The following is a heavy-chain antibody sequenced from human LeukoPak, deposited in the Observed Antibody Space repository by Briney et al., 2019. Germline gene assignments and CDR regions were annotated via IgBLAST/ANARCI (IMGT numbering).Heavy chain of an antibody. V-gene: IGHV3-30*18. J-gene: IGHJ4*02. CDR1: GFTFSSYG. Sequence: PGGSLRLSCAASGFTFSSYGMHWVRQAPGKGLEWVAVISYDGSNKYYADSVKGRFTISRDNSKNTLYLQMNSLRAEDTAVYYCAKLPTTGGGNRSTPDYWGQGTLVTVSS. CDR2: ISYDGSNK. D-gene: IGHD4-23*01. CDR3: AKLPTTGGGNRSTPDY.